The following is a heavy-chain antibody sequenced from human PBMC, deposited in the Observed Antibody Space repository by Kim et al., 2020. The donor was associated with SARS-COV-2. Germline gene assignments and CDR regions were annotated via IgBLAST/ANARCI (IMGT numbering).Heavy chain of an antibody. Sequence: DSVKGRFTISRDNAKNSLYLQMNSLRAEDTAVYYCARTAVDNGGNLGGAYWGQGTLVTVSA. CDR3: ARTAVDNGGNLGGAY. V-gene: IGHV3-7*04. D-gene: IGHD2-21*02. J-gene: IGHJ4*02.